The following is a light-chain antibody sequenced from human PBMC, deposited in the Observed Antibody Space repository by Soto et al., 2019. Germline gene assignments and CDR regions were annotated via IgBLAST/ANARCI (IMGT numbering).Light chain of an antibody. Sequence: DIQMTQSPSFLSAFVGDSVTITCRASQSVGKNLNWYQQTPGRAPKLLISGASTLRTGVPATFRGSGSGTDFTLSIDNLQPQDFATYYCQQTLSTPITFGQGTRLEIK. J-gene: IGKJ5*01. V-gene: IGKV1-39*01. CDR3: QQTLSTPIT. CDR2: GAS. CDR1: QSVGKN.